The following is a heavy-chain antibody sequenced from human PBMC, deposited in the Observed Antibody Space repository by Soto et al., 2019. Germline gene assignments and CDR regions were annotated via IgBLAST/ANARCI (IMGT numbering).Heavy chain of an antibody. V-gene: IGHV3-48*01. J-gene: IGHJ3*02. CDR1: GFTFSSYS. CDR3: ASWILAPRGYSGYDSNAFDI. CDR2: ISSSSSTI. D-gene: IGHD5-12*01. Sequence: EVQLVESGGGLVQPGGSLRLSCAASGFTFSSYSMNWVRQAPGKGLEWVSYISSSSSTIYYADSVKGRFTISRDNAKNSLYLQMNSLRAEDTAVYYCASWILAPRGYSGYDSNAFDIWGQGTMVTVSS.